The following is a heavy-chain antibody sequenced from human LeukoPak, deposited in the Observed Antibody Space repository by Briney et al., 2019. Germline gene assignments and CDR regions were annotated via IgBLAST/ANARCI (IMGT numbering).Heavy chain of an antibody. CDR1: GGSISSYY. CDR2: IYYSGST. CDR3: ARGRDIVATTDFDY. V-gene: IGHV4-59*01. J-gene: IGHJ4*02. D-gene: IGHD5-12*01. Sequence: SETLSLTCTVSGGSISSYYWSWIRQPLGKGLEWIGYIYYSGSTNYNPSLKSRVTISVDTSKNQFSLKLSSVTAADTAVYYCARGRDIVATTDFDYWGQGTLVTVSS.